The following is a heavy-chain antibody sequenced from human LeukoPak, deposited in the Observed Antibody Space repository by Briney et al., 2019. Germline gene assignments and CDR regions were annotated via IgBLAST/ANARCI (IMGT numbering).Heavy chain of an antibody. CDR2: IYHNGNT. Sequence: SQTLSLTCAVSGGSISSGGYSWSWIRQPPGKGLEWIGYIYHNGNTYYSPSLKSRVTISVDRSKNQLSLKLSSVTAADTAMYYCASGGYSYGFDYWGQGTLITVSS. V-gene: IGHV4-30-2*01. J-gene: IGHJ4*02. CDR1: GGSISSGGYS. D-gene: IGHD5-18*01. CDR3: ASGGYSYGFDY.